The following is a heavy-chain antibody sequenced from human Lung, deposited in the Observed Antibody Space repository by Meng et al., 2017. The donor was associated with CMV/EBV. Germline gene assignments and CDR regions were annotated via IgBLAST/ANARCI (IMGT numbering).Heavy chain of an antibody. CDR1: GRSISSSSYY. V-gene: IGHV4-39*01. CDR2: IYYSGST. Sequence: LFCTVSGRSISSSSYYWGWIRQPPGKGLEWIGSIYYSGSTYYNPSLESRVNISVDTSKNQFTLKLSSVTAADTAVYYCARQGSVYYYDSSGQSPDYWGQGTLVTVSS. J-gene: IGHJ4*01. D-gene: IGHD3-22*01. CDR3: ARQGSVYYYDSSGQSPDY.